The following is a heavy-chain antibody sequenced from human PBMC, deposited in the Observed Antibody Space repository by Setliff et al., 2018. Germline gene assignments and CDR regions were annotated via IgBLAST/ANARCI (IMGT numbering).Heavy chain of an antibody. D-gene: IGHD2-15*01. V-gene: IGHV4-61*02. CDR1: GGSISSGSYY. J-gene: IGHJ3*02. CDR2: IYTSGST. CDR3: ASEGGPEADAFDI. Sequence: PSETLSLTCTVSGGSISSGSYYWSWTRQPAGKGLEWIGRIYTSGSTNYNPSLKSRVTISVDTSKNQFSLKLSSVTAADTAVYYCASEGGPEADAFDIWGQGTMVTVSS.